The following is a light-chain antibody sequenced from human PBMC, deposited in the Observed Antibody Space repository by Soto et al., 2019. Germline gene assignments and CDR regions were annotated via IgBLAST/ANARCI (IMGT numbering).Light chain of an antibody. CDR3: QQYGDSPKT. Sequence: EIVLTQSPGTLSLSPGERATLSCRASQSVTGSYLAWYQQRPGQAPRLLIYGASSRATGIPDRFSGSGSVTDFTLTISRLEPEDFAVYYCQQYGDSPKTFVQGTKVEIK. V-gene: IGKV3-20*01. J-gene: IGKJ1*01. CDR1: QSVTGSY. CDR2: GAS.